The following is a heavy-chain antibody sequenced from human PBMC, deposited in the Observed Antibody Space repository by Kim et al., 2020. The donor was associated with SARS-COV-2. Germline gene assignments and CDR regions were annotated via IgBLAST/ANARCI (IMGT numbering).Heavy chain of an antibody. V-gene: IGHV1-2*02. CDR1: GYTFTGYY. Sequence: ASVKVSCKASGYTFTGYYMHWVRQAPGQGLEWMGWINTNSGGPNYAQKFQGRVIMTMDTSISTAYMELSSLRSDDTAVYYCARRESDDLWSGYYRIDYWGQGTLVTLSS. D-gene: IGHD3-3*01. CDR3: ARRESDDLWSGYYRIDY. CDR2: INTNSGGP. J-gene: IGHJ4*02.